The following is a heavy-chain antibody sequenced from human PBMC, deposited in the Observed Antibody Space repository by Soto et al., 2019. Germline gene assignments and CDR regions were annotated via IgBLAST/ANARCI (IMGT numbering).Heavy chain of an antibody. CDR2: ISAYNGNT. CDR1: GYTFTSYG. D-gene: IGHD2-15*01. J-gene: IGHJ5*02. V-gene: IGHV1-18*01. CDR3: TRGYCSGGYYYPCSWFDL. Sequence: QVQLVQSGAEVKKPGASVKVSCKASGYTFTSYGISWVRQAPGQGLEWMGWISAYNGNTDYAQKLQGRVTMTTVTPTSPGSIELGIQRSASTAVYYCTRGYCSGGYYYPCSWFDLWGQGTLVTVSS.